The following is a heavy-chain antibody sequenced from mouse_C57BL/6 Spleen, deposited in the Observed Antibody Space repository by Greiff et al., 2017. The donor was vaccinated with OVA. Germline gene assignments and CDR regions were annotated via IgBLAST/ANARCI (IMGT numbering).Heavy chain of an antibody. CDR1: GYAFTNYL. Sequence: VKVVESGAELVRPGTSVKVSCKASGYAFTNYLIEWVKQRPGQGLEWIGVINPGSGGTNYNEKFKGKATLTADKSSSTAYMQLSSLTSEDSAVYFCARGDYSNYVAMDYWGQGTSVTVSS. CDR2: INPGSGGT. D-gene: IGHD2-5*01. CDR3: ARGDYSNYVAMDY. V-gene: IGHV1-54*01. J-gene: IGHJ4*01.